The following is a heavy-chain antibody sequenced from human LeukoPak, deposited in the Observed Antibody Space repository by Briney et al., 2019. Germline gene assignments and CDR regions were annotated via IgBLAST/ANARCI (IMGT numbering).Heavy chain of an antibody. J-gene: IGHJ4*02. D-gene: IGHD2-21*02. V-gene: IGHV3-48*04. CDR2: IGSDNTI. Sequence: GGSLRLSCVASGFTLSTYNMNWVRQAPGKGLEWVSYIGSDNTIYYADSVKGRFTISRDNAKNSLYLQMNSLRAEDTAVYYCARVLTVTERYWGQGTLVTVSS. CDR3: ARVLTVTERY. CDR1: GFTLSTYN.